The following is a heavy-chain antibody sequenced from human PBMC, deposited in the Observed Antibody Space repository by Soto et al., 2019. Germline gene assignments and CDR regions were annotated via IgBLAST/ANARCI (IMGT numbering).Heavy chain of an antibody. Sequence: EVQLLESGGRLVQPGGSLRLSCAASGFSFSIYAMNWVRQAPGKGLEWVSGISGGGGSTYYADSVKGRFTISRDNSKNTLYLQMNSLRVEDPAVYYCAKDPTSYDSSAQFDSWGQGTLVTVSS. V-gene: IGHV3-23*01. D-gene: IGHD3-22*01. CDR2: ISGGGGST. CDR3: AKDPTSYDSSAQFDS. CDR1: GFSFSIYA. J-gene: IGHJ4*02.